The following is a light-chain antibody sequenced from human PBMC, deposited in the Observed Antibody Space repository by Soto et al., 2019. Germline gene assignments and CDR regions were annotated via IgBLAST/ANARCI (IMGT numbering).Light chain of an antibody. J-gene: IGLJ2*01. Sequence: QSVLTQPPSASGSPGQSVTISCTGTSSDVGGYNYVSWYQQHPGKAPKVMMYEVSKRPSGVPDRFSGSKSGNTASLTVSGVPGQDEADNNCGSHIGAKSPMVFGGGTKVTVL. CDR2: EVS. CDR3: GSHIGAKSPMV. CDR1: SSDVGGYNY. V-gene: IGLV2-8*01.